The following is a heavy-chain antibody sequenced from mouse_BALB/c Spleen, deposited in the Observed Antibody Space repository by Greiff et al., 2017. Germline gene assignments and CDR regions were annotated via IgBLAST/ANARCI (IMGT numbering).Heavy chain of an antibody. Sequence: VKLMESGAELVRPGVSVKISCKGSGYTFTDYAMHWVKQSHAKSLEWIGVISTYYGDASYNQKFKGKATMTVDKSSSTAYMELARLTSEDSAIYYCARSDEKDFDYWGQGTTLTVSS. CDR3: ARSDEKDFDY. CDR2: ISTYYGDA. V-gene: IGHV1S137*01. CDR1: GYTFTDYA. J-gene: IGHJ2*01.